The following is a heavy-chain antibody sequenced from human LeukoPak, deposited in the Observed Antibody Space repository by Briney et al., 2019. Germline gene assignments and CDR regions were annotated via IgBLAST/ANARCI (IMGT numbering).Heavy chain of an antibody. CDR1: GGTFSSYA. Sequence: ASVKVSCKASGGTFSSYAISWVRQARGQGLEWMGGIIPISGTANYAQKFQGRVTITTDESTSTAYMELSSLRSEDTAVYYCARGVICSGGSCYSTYYFDYWGQGTLVTVSS. CDR2: IIPISGTA. D-gene: IGHD2-15*01. J-gene: IGHJ4*02. V-gene: IGHV1-69*05. CDR3: ARGVICSGGSCYSTYYFDY.